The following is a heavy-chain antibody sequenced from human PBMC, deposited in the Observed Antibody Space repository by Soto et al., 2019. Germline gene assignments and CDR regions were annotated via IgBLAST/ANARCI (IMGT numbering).Heavy chain of an antibody. CDR1: GGSFNDYY. D-gene: IGHD3-10*01. CDR2: INHTGHT. V-gene: IGHV4-34*01. CDR3: ARSGHLFDD. Sequence: PSETLSLTCAVYGGSFNDYYWSWIRQPPGKGLEWIGEINHTGHTNYNPSLKSRVTISVDTSKNQFSLKLTSVTAADTAVYYCARSGHLFDDRGQGILVTLSS. J-gene: IGHJ4*02.